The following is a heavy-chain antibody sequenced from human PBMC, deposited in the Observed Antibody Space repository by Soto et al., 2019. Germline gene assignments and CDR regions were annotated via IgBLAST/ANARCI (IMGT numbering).Heavy chain of an antibody. Sequence: GGSLRLSCAASGFTFSSYSMNWVRQAPGKGLEWVSSISSSSSYIYYADSVKGRFTISRDNAKNSLYLQMTSLRAEDTAVYYCARDTYYDFWSGYYTGIFNIHGFDPWGQGTLVTVSS. J-gene: IGHJ5*02. CDR2: ISSSSSYI. CDR3: ARDTYYDFWSGYYTGIFNIHGFDP. V-gene: IGHV3-21*01. D-gene: IGHD3-3*01. CDR1: GFTFSSYS.